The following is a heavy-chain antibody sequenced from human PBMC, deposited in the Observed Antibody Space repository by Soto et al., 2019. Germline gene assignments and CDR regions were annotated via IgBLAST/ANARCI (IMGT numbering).Heavy chain of an antibody. V-gene: IGHV3-30*04. CDR3: ARRQDFGGPHYYYGMDV. Sequence: QVQLVESGGGVVQPGRPLRVSCAASGFIINNYAMHWVRQTPGKGLEWMAVISYDGSNKHYADSVKGRFTISRDNSKNTLYLQMNNLRPDDSAVYYCARRQDFGGPHYYYGMDVWGQGTTVTVSS. CDR2: ISYDGSNK. J-gene: IGHJ6*02. CDR1: GFIINNYA. D-gene: IGHD3-3*01.